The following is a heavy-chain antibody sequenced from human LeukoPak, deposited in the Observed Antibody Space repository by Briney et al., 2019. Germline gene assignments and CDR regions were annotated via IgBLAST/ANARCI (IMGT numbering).Heavy chain of an antibody. Sequence: SETLSLTCTVSGYSISSGYYWGWIRQPPGKGLEWIGSIYHSGSTYYNPSLKSRVTISVDTSKNQFSLKLSSVTAADTAVYYCARDRRYGSVTTALDYWGQGTLVTVSS. V-gene: IGHV4-38-2*02. J-gene: IGHJ4*02. D-gene: IGHD4-17*01. CDR2: IYHSGST. CDR3: ARDRRYGSVTTALDY. CDR1: GYSISSGYY.